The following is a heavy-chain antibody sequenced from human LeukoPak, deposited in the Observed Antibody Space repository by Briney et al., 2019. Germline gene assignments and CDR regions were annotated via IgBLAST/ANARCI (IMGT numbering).Heavy chain of an antibody. V-gene: IGHV3-7*01. CDR1: GFSFSNFW. CDR2: IKQDGGER. D-gene: IGHD3-10*01. Sequence: GGSLRLSCVTSGFSFSNFWMNWVRQAPRKGLEWVANIKQDGGERSYVDSVKGRFTISRDNAKNSLHLQMNSLRAEDTAVYYCARDRGVSASHGFDAFDIWGQGTMVTVSS. J-gene: IGHJ3*02. CDR3: ARDRGVSASHGFDAFDI.